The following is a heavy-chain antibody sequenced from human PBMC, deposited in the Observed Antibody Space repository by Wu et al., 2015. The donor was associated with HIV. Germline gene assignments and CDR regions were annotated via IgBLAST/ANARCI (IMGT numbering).Heavy chain of an antibody. CDR1: EYSFTGYY. D-gene: IGHD1-1*01. J-gene: IGHJ6*02. V-gene: IGHV1-8*02. CDR2: INPSTSHT. Sequence: QVHLVQSGAEVKEPGASVKLSCKTEYSFTGYYMHWVRQAPGQGLEWMGWINPSTSHTTYAQNFQGRVTMTRNISINTAYMELNSLRSEDTAVYYCARRGTWGDRFNVIRGGLDVWGQGTTVTVSS. CDR3: ARRGTWGDRFNVIRGGLDV.